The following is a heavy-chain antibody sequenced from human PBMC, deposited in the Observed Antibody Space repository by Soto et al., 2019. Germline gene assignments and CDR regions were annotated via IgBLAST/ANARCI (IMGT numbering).Heavy chain of an antibody. V-gene: IGHV4-59*01. CDR2: IYYSGST. CDR3: AREVVGGFDY. D-gene: IGHD1-26*01. Sequence: SETLSLTCTVSGGSISSYYWSWIRQPPGKGLEWIGYIYYSGSTNYNPSLKSRVTISVDTSKNQFSLKLSSVTAADTAVYYCAREVVGGFDYWGQGTLVTVSS. CDR1: GGSISSYY. J-gene: IGHJ4*02.